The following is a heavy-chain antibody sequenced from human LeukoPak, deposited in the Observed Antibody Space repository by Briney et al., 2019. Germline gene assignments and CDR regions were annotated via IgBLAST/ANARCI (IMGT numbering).Heavy chain of an antibody. J-gene: IGHJ4*02. CDR3: ARSPTRLTFYFDY. Sequence: ASVKVPCKASGHTFTSYGISWVRQAPGQGLEWMGWISAYNGSTNYAQKLQGRVTMTTDTSTSTAYMELRSLRSDDTAVYYCARSPTRLTFYFDYWGQGTLVTVSS. CDR1: GHTFTSYG. CDR2: ISAYNGST. V-gene: IGHV1-18*01. D-gene: IGHD4/OR15-4a*01.